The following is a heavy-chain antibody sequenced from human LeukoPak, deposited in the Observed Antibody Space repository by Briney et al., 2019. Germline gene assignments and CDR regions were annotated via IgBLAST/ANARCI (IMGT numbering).Heavy chain of an antibody. Sequence: PSETLSLTCAVYGGSFNDYYWNWIRQPPGKGLEWIGSIYYSGSTYYNPSLKSRVTISVDTSKNQFSLKLSSVTAADTAVYYCARGGREVHIVVVTATPWFDYWGQGTLVTVSS. CDR2: IYYSGST. J-gene: IGHJ4*02. CDR3: ARGGREVHIVVVTATPWFDY. V-gene: IGHV4-34*01. D-gene: IGHD2-21*02. CDR1: GGSFNDYY.